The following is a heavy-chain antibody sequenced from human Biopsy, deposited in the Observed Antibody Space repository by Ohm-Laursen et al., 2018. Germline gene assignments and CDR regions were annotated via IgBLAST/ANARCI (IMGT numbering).Heavy chain of an antibody. CDR1: GFNFDDFA. CDR3: AREKSGQSGRYFDY. D-gene: IGHD5-12*01. J-gene: IGHJ4*02. V-gene: IGHV3-9*03. Sequence: SLRLSCAASGFNFDDFAMHWVRQTPGKGLERVSGISWNSGRIAYADSVKGRFTISRDNARNTLYLQMNSLRGEDMAVYYFAREKSGQSGRYFDYWGPGILVTVSS. CDR2: ISWNSGRI.